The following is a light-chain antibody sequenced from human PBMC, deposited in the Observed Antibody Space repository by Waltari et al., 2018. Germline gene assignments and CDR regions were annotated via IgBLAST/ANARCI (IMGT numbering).Light chain of an antibody. CDR1: SGSLSTTSY. J-gene: IGLJ3*02. CDR2: KGN. Sequence: QTVVTQEPSLSVSPGGTVTLTCTLSSGSLSTTSYATWYQQTPGQAPPPLVYKGNSRSSGVPDRFSGSILGNKAALTITGAQADDECDYYCSLYMGSGIWVFGGGTKLTVL. CDR3: SLYMGSGIWV. V-gene: IGLV8-61*01.